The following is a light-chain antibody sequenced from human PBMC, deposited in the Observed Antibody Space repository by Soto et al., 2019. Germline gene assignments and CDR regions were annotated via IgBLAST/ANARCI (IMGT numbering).Light chain of an antibody. Sequence: EIVLTQSPGTLSLSPGERATLSCRASQSVSSSYLAWYQQKPGQAPRLLIYGASSRATGILDRFSGSGSGTDFTLTSSRLEPEDFAVYYCQQYGSSPGTFGQGTKVEIK. J-gene: IGKJ1*01. CDR1: QSVSSSY. CDR2: GAS. CDR3: QQYGSSPGT. V-gene: IGKV3-20*01.